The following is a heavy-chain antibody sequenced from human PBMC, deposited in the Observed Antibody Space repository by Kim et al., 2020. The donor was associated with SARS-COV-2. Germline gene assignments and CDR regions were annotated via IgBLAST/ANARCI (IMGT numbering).Heavy chain of an antibody. CDR2: INPSGGST. CDR3: ARTGTQYYYDSSGYLYDY. CDR1: GYTFTSYY. Sequence: ASVKVSCKASGYTFTSYYMHWVRQAPGQGLEWMGIINPSGGSTSYAQKFQGRVTMTRDTSTSTVYMELSSLRSEDTAVYYCARTGTQYYYDSSGYLYDYWGQGPLVTVSS. V-gene: IGHV1-46*01. D-gene: IGHD3-22*01. J-gene: IGHJ4*02.